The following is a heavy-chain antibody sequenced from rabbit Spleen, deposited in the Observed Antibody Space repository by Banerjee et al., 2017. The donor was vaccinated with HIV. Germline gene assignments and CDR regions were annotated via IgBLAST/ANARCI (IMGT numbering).Heavy chain of an antibody. Sequence: QQLVESGGGLVKPGASLTLTCKASGFSFSSGYDMCWVRQAPGKGLEWIACIYAGTIGSTYSASWAKGRFTCSKTSSTTVTLQLTSLTAADTATYFCARDLTGVIGWNFGWWGPGTLVTVS. CDR2: IYAGTIGST. D-gene: IGHD1-1*01. CDR1: GFSFSSGYD. J-gene: IGHJ4*01. V-gene: IGHV1S40*01. CDR3: ARDLTGVIGWNFGW.